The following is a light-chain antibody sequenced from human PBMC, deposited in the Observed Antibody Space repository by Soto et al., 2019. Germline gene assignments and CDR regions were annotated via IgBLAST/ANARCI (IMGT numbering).Light chain of an antibody. V-gene: IGKV1-9*01. Sequence: ILLTQSPSTLSASVGDRVTISCRASQGIDSPFAWYQQKPGKAPRLLIYAASSLQSGIPSRFSGSGSGTEFTLTISSLQSEDFATYYCQQLHDYPITFGQGTRLEIK. CDR2: AAS. J-gene: IGKJ5*01. CDR3: QQLHDYPIT. CDR1: QGIDSP.